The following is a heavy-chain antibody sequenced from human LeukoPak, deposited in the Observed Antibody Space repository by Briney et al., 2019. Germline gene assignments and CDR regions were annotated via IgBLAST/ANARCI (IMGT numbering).Heavy chain of an antibody. D-gene: IGHD3-22*01. CDR2: IIPIFGTA. J-gene: IGHJ4*02. V-gene: IGHV1-69*13. CDR3: ARDYFYDSSGYYFDY. CDR1: GGTFSSYA. Sequence: ASVKVSCKASGGTFSSYAISWVRQAPGQGLEWMGGIIPIFGTANYAQKFQGGVTITADESTSTAYMELSSLRSEDTAVYYCARDYFYDSSGYYFDYWGQGTLVTVSS.